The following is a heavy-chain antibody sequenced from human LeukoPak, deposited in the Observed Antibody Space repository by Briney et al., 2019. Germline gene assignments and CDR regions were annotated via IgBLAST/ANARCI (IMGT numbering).Heavy chain of an antibody. CDR1: GFTFDDYG. Sequence: GGSLRLSCAASGFTFDDYGMSWVRQAPGKGLEWVSTISNYVGSTYYADSVKGRFTISRDNSKSTLYLQMNSLRAEDTALYYCAKDFYDFWSGFDYWGQGTLVTVSS. CDR3: AKDFYDFWSGFDY. V-gene: IGHV3-23*01. J-gene: IGHJ4*02. CDR2: ISNYVGST. D-gene: IGHD3-3*01.